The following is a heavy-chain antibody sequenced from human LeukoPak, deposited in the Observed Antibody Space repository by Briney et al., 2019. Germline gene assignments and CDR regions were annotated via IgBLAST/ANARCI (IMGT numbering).Heavy chain of an antibody. Sequence: ASVKVSCKASGGTFSSYAISWVRQAPGQGLEWMGWINTNTGNPTYAQGFTGRFVFSLDTSVSTAYLQISSLKAEDTAVYYCARGETYGDYPFDYWGQGTLVTVSS. J-gene: IGHJ4*02. CDR1: GGTFSSYA. D-gene: IGHD4-17*01. CDR3: ARGETYGDYPFDY. V-gene: IGHV7-4-1*02. CDR2: INTNTGNP.